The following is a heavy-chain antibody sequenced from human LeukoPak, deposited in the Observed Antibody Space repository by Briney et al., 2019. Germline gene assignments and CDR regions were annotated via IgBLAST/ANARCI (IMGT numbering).Heavy chain of an antibody. V-gene: IGHV4-34*01. Sequence: SETLSLTCAVYDGSFSGYYWSWIRQPPGKGLEWIAEINHSGSTNYNPSLKSRVTISVDASKNQFSLKLRSVTAADTAVYYCARLDQLIHGYWYFDVWGRGTLVAVSS. CDR2: INHSGST. CDR1: DGSFSGYY. D-gene: IGHD2-2*01. J-gene: IGHJ2*01. CDR3: ARLDQLIHGYWYFDV.